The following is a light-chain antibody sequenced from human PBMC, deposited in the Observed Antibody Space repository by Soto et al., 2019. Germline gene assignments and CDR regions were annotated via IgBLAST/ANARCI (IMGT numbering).Light chain of an antibody. J-gene: IGLJ1*01. CDR2: DVN. CDR1: SSDVGAYIF. Sequence: QSVLTQPPSASGSPGQSVTISCTGTSSDVGAYIFVSWYQQHPGKAPKLMVYDVNRRPPGVPDRFFGSKSGNTASLTVSGLQAEDEADYYCASFADGTSVFGTRTKATVL. V-gene: IGLV2-8*01. CDR3: ASFADGTSV.